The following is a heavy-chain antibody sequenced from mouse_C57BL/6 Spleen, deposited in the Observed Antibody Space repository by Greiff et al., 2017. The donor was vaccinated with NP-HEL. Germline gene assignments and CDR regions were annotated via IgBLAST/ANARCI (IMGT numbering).Heavy chain of an antibody. CDR2: ISYDGSN. Sequence: EVKVEESGPGLVKPSQSLSLTCSVTGYSITSGYYWNWIRQFPGNKLEWMGYISYDGSNNYNPSLKNRISITRDTSKNQFFLKLNSVTTEDTATYYCAREDYGSSSYWYFDVWGTGTTVTVSS. J-gene: IGHJ1*03. V-gene: IGHV3-6*01. CDR3: AREDYGSSSYWYFDV. D-gene: IGHD1-1*01. CDR1: GYSITSGYY.